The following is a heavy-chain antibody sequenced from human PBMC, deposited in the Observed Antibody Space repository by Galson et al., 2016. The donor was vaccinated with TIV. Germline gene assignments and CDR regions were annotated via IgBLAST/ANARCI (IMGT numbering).Heavy chain of an antibody. CDR1: GFTFNNYA. V-gene: IGHV3-23*01. D-gene: IGHD3/OR15-3a*01. CDR2: ISGTGEIT. CDR3: AKYLWTYVWSTFDN. J-gene: IGHJ4*02. Sequence: SLRLSCAASGFTFNNYAMTWVRRAPGKGLEWVSTISGTGEITVYADSVRGHFIISRDNSKNTLYLQMNNLRAEDTAVYYCAKYLWTYVWSTFDNWGQGTPVTVSS.